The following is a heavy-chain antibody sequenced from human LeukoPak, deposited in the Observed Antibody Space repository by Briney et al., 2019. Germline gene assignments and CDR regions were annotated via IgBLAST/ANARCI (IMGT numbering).Heavy chain of an antibody. D-gene: IGHD1-26*01. CDR1: GFAFIAHD. CDR3: AKARDSANYYFDS. Sequence: GGSLRLSCLGSGFAFIAHDMHWVRQAPGKGPEWVAHIQDEGISKTYGDSVKGRFAISRDNSKNMVYLDMASLTVADTALYYCAKARDSANYYFDSWGHGTLVIVSS. CDR2: IQDEGISK. J-gene: IGHJ4*01. V-gene: IGHV3-30*02.